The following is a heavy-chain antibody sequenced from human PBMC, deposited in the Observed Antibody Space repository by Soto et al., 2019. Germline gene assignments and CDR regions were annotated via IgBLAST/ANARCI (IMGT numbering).Heavy chain of an antibody. V-gene: IGHV4-59*01. CDR3: AGSAGSQCGMDL. J-gene: IGHJ6*02. CDR1: GFSLSNYY. Sequence: SETLSLTCAGSGFSLSNYYMSWIRHTPGKGLEWIGCIYSSGSTSYNPSRKSRVTISLDTSKNQFALKLSSGTAADTVLYYCAGSAGSQCGMDLLGHGTTVT. D-gene: IGHD2-15*01. CDR2: IYSSGST.